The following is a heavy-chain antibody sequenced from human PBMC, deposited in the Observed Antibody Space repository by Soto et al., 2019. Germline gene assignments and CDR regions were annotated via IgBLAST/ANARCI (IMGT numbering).Heavy chain of an antibody. V-gene: IGHV3-30*18. CDR1: GFTFSSYG. Sequence: QPGGSLRLSCAASGFTFSSYGMHWVRQAPGKGLEWVAVISYDGSNKYYADSVKGRFTISRDNSKNTLYLQMNSLRAEDTAVYYCAKDRGRSFLVPFDYWGQGTLVTVSS. D-gene: IGHD3-16*01. CDR3: AKDRGRSFLVPFDY. CDR2: ISYDGSNK. J-gene: IGHJ4*02.